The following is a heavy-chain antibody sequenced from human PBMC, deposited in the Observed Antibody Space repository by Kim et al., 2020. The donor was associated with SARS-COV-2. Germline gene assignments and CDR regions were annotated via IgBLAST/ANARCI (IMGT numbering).Heavy chain of an antibody. CDR3: AKDIGDGFVVVPAAMVYYCYGMDV. CDR1: GFTFGDYA. Sequence: GGSLRLSCAASGFTFGDYAMHWVRQAPGKGLEWVSGISWNSGSIGYADSVKGRFTISRDNAKNSLYLQMNSLRAEDTALYYCAKDIGDGFVVVPAAMVYYCYGMDVWGQGTTVTVSS. D-gene: IGHD2-2*01. J-gene: IGHJ6*02. CDR2: ISWNSGSI. V-gene: IGHV3-9*01.